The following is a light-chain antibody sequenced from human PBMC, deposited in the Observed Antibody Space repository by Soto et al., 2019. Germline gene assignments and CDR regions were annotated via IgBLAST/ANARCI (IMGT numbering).Light chain of an antibody. V-gene: IGKV1-33*01. Sequence: DIQMTQSPSSVSASVGDRVTITCQATQDISNYLNWFQQKPGKAPKLLIYDASTLETGVPSRFSGSGSGTDFTFTIISLQPEDIATYYCQQFHDLPTFXGGTKADIK. CDR1: QDISNY. CDR3: QQFHDLPT. J-gene: IGKJ4*01. CDR2: DAS.